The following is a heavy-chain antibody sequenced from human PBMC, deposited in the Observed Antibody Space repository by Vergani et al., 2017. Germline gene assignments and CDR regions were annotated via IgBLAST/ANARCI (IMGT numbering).Heavy chain of an antibody. Sequence: EVQLVESGGGLVKTGGSLRLSCAASGFTFSSYSMNWVRQAPGKGLEWVSSISSSSSYIYYADSLKGRFTISRDNAKNSLYRQMNSLRAEDTAVYYCARDRGGMSGYDSPYFDYWGQGTLVTVSS. V-gene: IGHV3-21*01. J-gene: IGHJ4*02. CDR1: GFTFSSYS. D-gene: IGHD5-12*01. CDR2: ISSSSSYI. CDR3: ARDRGGMSGYDSPYFDY.